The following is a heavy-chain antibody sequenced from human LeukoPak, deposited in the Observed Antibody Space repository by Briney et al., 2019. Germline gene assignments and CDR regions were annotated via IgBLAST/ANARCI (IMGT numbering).Heavy chain of an antibody. CDR1: GGSISTYY. CDR3: AREGAARLDY. V-gene: IGHV4-59*01. J-gene: IGHJ4*02. Sequence: PSETLSLTCTVSGGSISTYYWSWIRQPPGKGLEWIGYIYYSGSTNYNPSLKSRVSISVDTSKNQFSLKLNSVTAADTAVYYCAREGAARLDYWGQGTLVTVSS. D-gene: IGHD6-6*01. CDR2: IYYSGST.